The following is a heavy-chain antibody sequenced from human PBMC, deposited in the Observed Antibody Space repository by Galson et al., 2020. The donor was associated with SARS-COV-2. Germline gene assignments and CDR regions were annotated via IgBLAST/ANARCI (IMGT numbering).Heavy chain of an antibody. CDR2: ISRSGGST. V-gene: IGHV3-23*01. D-gene: IGHD5-18*01. J-gene: IGHJ4*02. CDR3: VSARGPTFYSYGLLDY. Sequence: GESLKISCAASGFTFSSYAMSWVRQAPGKGLEWVSAISRSGGSTYYADSVKGRFTISRDNSKNTLYLQMNSLRAEDTAVYYCVSARGPTFYSYGLLDYWGQGTLVTVSS. CDR1: GFTFSSYA.